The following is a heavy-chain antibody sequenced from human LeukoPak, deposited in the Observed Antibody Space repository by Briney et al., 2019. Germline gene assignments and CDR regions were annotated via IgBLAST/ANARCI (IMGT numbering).Heavy chain of an antibody. D-gene: IGHD1-26*01. V-gene: IGHV3-23*01. CDR3: AKSIVGAHYYFDY. J-gene: IGHJ4*02. CDR2: VGGDGVDT. CDR1: TFIFGNYG. Sequence: PGGSLRLSCAASTFIFGNYGMNWVRQTPRKGLEWVSHVGGDGVDTYYADSVKGRFTISRDNSKSTLYLQMNSLRAEDTATYYCAKSIVGAHYYFDYWGQGTLVTVSS.